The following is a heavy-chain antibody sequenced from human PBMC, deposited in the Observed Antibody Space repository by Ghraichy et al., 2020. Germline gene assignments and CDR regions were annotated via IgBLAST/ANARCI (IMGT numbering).Heavy chain of an antibody. CDR3: AKDQRGYYYYGMDV. Sequence: SCAASGFTFSSYAMSWVRQAPGKGLEWVSVISGSGGSTYYADSVKGRFTISRDNSKNTLYLQMNSLRAEDTAVYYCAKDQRGYYYYGMDVWGQGTTVTVSS. CDR2: ISGSGGST. J-gene: IGHJ6*02. V-gene: IGHV3-23*01. CDR1: GFTFSSYA.